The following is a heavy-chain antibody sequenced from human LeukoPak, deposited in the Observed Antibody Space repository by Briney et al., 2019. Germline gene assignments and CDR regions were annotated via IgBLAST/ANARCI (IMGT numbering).Heavy chain of an antibody. Sequence: GGSLRLSCAASGFTFSNYAMSWVRQAPGKGLEWVSVISVGGGSAYYAYYPDSVKGRFIISRDNSKNTLYLQMNNLRVKDTAIYYCAKLGMTTVTPFDYWGQGTLVTVSS. V-gene: IGHV3-23*01. J-gene: IGHJ4*02. CDR2: ISVGGGSA. CDR1: GFTFSNYA. CDR3: AKLGMTTVTPFDY. D-gene: IGHD4-17*01.